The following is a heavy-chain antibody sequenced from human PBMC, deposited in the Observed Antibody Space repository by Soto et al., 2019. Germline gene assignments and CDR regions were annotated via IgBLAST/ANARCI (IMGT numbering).Heavy chain of an antibody. CDR3: ARDLETDDFWSGYFYYYYYMDV. CDR1: GFTFSSYS. V-gene: IGHV3-21*01. CDR2: ISSSSSYI. Sequence: EVQLVESGGGLVKPGGSLRLSCAASGFTFSSYSMNWVRQAPGKGLEWVSSISSSSSYIYYADSVKGRFTISRDNAKNSLYLQMNSLGAEDTAVYYCARDLETDDFWSGYFYYYYYMDVWGKGTTVTVSS. D-gene: IGHD3-3*01. J-gene: IGHJ6*03.